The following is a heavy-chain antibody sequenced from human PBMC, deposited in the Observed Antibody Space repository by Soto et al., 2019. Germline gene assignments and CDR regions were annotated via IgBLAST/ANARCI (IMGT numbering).Heavy chain of an antibody. CDR3: ASALYCSGGSCSFDP. Sequence: SETLSLTCTVSGCSISSGDYYWSWIRQPPGKGLEWIGYIYYSGSTYYNPSLKSRVTISVDTSKNQFSLKLTSVTAADTAVYYCASALYCSGGSCSFDPWGQGTLVTVSS. CDR1: GCSISSGDYY. J-gene: IGHJ5*02. CDR2: IYYSGST. V-gene: IGHV4-61*08. D-gene: IGHD2-15*01.